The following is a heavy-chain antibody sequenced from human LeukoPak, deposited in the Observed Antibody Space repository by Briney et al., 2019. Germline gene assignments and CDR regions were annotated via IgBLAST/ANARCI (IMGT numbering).Heavy chain of an antibody. CDR1: GGSISSSSYY. CDR3: ARPPRYHHAAFDI. Sequence: SETLSLTCTVSGGSISSSSYYWHWIRQPPGKGLEWIGEINHSGSTNYNPSLKSPVTISVDTSKNQFSLKLSSVTAADTAVYYCARPPRYHHAAFDIWGQGTMVTVSS. J-gene: IGHJ3*02. V-gene: IGHV4-39*01. CDR2: INHSGST. D-gene: IGHD1-14*01.